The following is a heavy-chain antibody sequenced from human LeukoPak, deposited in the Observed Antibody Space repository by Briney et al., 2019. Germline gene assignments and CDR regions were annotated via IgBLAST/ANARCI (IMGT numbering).Heavy chain of an antibody. CDR1: GGSISSYY. CDR2: IYYSGST. J-gene: IGHJ5*02. CDR3: ARYNSKKDLNWFDP. D-gene: IGHD1-14*01. Sequence: KPSETLSLTCTVSGGSISSYYRSWMRQPPGKGLEWIGYIYYSGSTNYNPSLKSRVTISVDTSKNQFSLKLSSVTAADTAVYYCARYNSKKDLNWFDPWGQGTLVTVSS. V-gene: IGHV4-59*01.